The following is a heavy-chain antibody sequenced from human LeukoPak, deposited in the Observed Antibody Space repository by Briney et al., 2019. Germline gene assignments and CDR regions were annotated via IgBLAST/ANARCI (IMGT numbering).Heavy chain of an antibody. CDR1: GFTFSSYN. CDR3: SRDPRHNDY. V-gene: IGHV3-21*04. CDR2: ISGSSSDV. Sequence: GGSLRLSCAASGFTFSSYNMTWIRQAPGKGLGLLSYISGSSSDVNYIDSVRGRFTISRDNAKNSLYLHMNSLTVEDTAVYYCSRDPRHNDYWGQGTLVTVSS. J-gene: IGHJ4*02.